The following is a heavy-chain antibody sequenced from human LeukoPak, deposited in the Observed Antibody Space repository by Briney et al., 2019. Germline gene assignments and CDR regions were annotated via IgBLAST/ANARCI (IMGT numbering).Heavy chain of an antibody. CDR2: VYYSGST. CDR3: ARPQYSTVWDPFDS. J-gene: IGHJ4*02. D-gene: IGHD6-19*01. V-gene: IGHV4-59*01. Sequence: SETLSLTCTVSGGSISSYYWSWIRQPPGKGLEWIGYVYYSGSTNYNPSLKSRVTISVDTSKNQFSLKLSSVTAADTALYYCARPQYSTVWDPFDSWGQGTLVTVSS. CDR1: GGSISSYY.